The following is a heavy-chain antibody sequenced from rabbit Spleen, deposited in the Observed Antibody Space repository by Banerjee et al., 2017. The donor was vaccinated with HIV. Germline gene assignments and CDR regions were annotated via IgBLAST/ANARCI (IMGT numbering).Heavy chain of an antibody. CDR3: VRGSSSYVTGYSFNL. V-gene: IGHV1S43*01. J-gene: IGHJ4*01. CDR2: IYTSSGST. Sequence: QEQLEESGGGLVKPEGSLTLTCKASGFDLSSSYYMCWVRQAPGKGLELIACIYTSSGSTWYASWVNGRFTISRSTSLNTVDLKMTSLTAADTATYFCVRGSSSYVTGYSFNLWGPGTLVTVS. CDR1: GFDLSSSYY. D-gene: IGHD8-1*01.